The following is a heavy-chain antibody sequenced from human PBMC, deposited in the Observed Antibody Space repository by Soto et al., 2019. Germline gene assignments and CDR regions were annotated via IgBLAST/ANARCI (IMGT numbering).Heavy chain of an antibody. J-gene: IGHJ6*02. CDR2: INSDGSST. CDR1: GFTFSSHW. V-gene: IGHV3-74*01. Sequence: PGGSLRLSCAASGFTFSSHWMHWVRQAPGKGLVWVSRINSDGSSTSYADSVKGRLTISRDNAKNSLYLQMNSLRAEGTAVYYCARGSSSYPYYYYGMDVWGQGTTVTVSS. CDR3: ARGSSSYPYYYYGMDV. D-gene: IGHD6-6*01.